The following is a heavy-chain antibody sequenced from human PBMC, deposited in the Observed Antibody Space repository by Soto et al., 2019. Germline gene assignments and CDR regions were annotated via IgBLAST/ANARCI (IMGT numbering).Heavy chain of an antibody. V-gene: IGHV4-39*01. Sequence: QLQLQESGPGLVKPSETLSLTCTVSGGSISSSSYYWGWIRQPPGKGLEWIGSIYYSGSTYYNPSLKSRVTISVDTSKNQFSLKLSSVTAADTAVYYCARHGGNGITIFGVNDYWGQGTLVTVSS. CDR2: IYYSGST. CDR1: GGSISSSSYY. J-gene: IGHJ4*02. D-gene: IGHD3-3*01. CDR3: ARHGGNGITIFGVNDY.